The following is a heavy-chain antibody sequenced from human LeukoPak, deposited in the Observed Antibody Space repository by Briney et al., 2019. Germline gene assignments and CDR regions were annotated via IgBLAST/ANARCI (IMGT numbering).Heavy chain of an antibody. V-gene: IGHV3-30*03. J-gene: IGHJ5*02. CDR2: ISYDGSNK. D-gene: IGHD5-24*01. Sequence: PGGSLRLSCAASGFTFSSHWISWVRQAPGKGLEWVAVISYDGSNKYYADSVKGRFTISRDNSKNTLYLQMNSLRAEDTAVYYCARVGRRWLQLSSGWFDPWGQGTLVTVSS. CDR3: ARVGRRWLQLSSGWFDP. CDR1: GFTFSSHW.